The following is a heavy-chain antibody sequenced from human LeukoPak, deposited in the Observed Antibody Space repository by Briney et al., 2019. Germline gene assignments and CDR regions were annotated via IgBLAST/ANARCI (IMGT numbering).Heavy chain of an antibody. CDR1: GFTFSSYG. V-gene: IGHV3-30*18. CDR3: ANKAWGAISHLDHYYYGMDV. J-gene: IGHJ6*02. D-gene: IGHD3/OR15-3a*01. CDR2: ISYDGSNK. Sequence: PGRSLRLSCAASGFTFSSYGMHWVRQAPGKGLEWVAVISYDGSNKYYADSVKGRFTISRDNSKNTLYLQMNSLRAEDTAVYYCANKAWGAISHLDHYYYGMDVWGQGTTVTVSS.